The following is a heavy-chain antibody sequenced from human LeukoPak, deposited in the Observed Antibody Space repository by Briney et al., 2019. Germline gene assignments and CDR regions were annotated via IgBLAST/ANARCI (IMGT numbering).Heavy chain of an antibody. Sequence: SSETLSLTCTVSGGSISSYYWSWIRQPARKGLEWIGRIYTSGSTNYNPSLKSRVTMSVDTSKNQFSLKLSSVTAADTAVYYCARVQGGVATIYPPGPDSNWFDPWGQGTLVTVSS. CDR1: GGSISSYY. D-gene: IGHD5-12*01. CDR3: ARVQGGVATIYPPGPDSNWFDP. J-gene: IGHJ5*02. V-gene: IGHV4-4*07. CDR2: IYTSGST.